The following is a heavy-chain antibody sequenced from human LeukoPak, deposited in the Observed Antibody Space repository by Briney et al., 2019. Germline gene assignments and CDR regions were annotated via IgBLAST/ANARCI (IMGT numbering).Heavy chain of an antibody. CDR3: ARGYSSPVPNFDY. D-gene: IGHD6-13*01. V-gene: IGHV1-2*02. J-gene: IGHJ4*02. Sequence: ASVKVSCRASGYTFTGYYMHWVRQAPGQGLEWMGWINPNNGGTSYAQKFQGRVTMTRDTSITTAYMELPSLTSDDTAVYYCARGYSSPVPNFDYWGQGTLVTVSS. CDR2: INPNNGGT. CDR1: GYTFTGYY.